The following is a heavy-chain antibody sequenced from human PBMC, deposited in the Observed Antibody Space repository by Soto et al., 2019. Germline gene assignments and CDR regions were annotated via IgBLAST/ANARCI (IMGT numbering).Heavy chain of an antibody. CDR2: ISTYDGNT. Sequence: QVQLVQSGAEVKKPGASVKVSCKASGYTFFTYGITWVRQAPGQGLEWMGWISTYDGNTDYAQKLQGRVTMTPDTSTRTAYMELRSLRSDDTAVYYCARKSSSSSWFDPCGQGTLVTVSS. J-gene: IGHJ5*02. V-gene: IGHV1-18*01. D-gene: IGHD6-6*01. CDR1: GYTFFTYG. CDR3: ARKSSSSSWFDP.